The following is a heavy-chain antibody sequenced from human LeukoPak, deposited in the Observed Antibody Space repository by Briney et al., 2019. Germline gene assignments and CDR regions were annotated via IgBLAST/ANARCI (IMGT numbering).Heavy chain of an antibody. CDR1: GYSFTSYW. J-gene: IGHJ4*02. Sequence: GASLKISSKGSGYSFTSYWIGWVRQMPGKGLEWMGIIYPGDSDTRYSPSLQGQVTISADKSISTPYLQWSSLKASDTAMYYCARHPIAAAAFDYWGQGTLVTVSS. CDR3: ARHPIAAAAFDY. CDR2: IYPGDSDT. D-gene: IGHD6-13*01. V-gene: IGHV5-51*01.